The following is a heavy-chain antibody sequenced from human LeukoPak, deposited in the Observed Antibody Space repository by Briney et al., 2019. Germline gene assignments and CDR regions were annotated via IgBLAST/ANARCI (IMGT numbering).Heavy chain of an antibody. CDR3: ARNVVSYGMDV. D-gene: IGHD2-2*01. CDR2: IDPSGGST. Sequence: ASVKVSCKASGYTFTSYYMRWVRQAPGQGLEWMGIIDPSGGSTSYAQKFQGRVTMTRDTSTSTVYMELSSLRSEDTAVYYCARNVVSYGMDVWGQGTTVTVSS. V-gene: IGHV1-46*01. CDR1: GYTFTSYY. J-gene: IGHJ6*02.